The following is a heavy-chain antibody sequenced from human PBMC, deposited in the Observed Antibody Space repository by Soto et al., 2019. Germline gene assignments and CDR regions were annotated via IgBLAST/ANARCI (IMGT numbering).Heavy chain of an antibody. CDR3: TTDSYSAMMVVRFDY. D-gene: IGHD2-15*01. Sequence: VGSLRLSCAASGFTFSSYGMHWVRQAPGKGLEWVAVIWFDGSNKFYADSVKGRFTISRDNSKNMVYLQMNSLKTEDTGIYYCTTDSYSAMMVVRFDYWGHGTLVTVSS. J-gene: IGHJ4*01. CDR1: GFTFSSYG. CDR2: IWFDGSNK. V-gene: IGHV3-33*01.